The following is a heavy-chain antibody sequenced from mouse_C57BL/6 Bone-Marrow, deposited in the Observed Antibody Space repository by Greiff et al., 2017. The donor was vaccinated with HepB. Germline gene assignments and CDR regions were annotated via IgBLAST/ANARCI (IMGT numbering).Heavy chain of an antibody. CDR1: GYTFTSYW. Sequence: VHVKQSGTVLARPGASVKMSCKTSGYTFTSYWMHWVKQRPGQGLEWIGAIYPGNSDTSYNQKFKGKAKLTAVTSASTAYMELSSLTNEDSAVYYCTRELDYGDAMDYWGQGTSVTVSS. CDR3: TRELDYGDAMDY. V-gene: IGHV1-5*01. CDR2: IYPGNSDT. J-gene: IGHJ4*01. D-gene: IGHD2-4*01.